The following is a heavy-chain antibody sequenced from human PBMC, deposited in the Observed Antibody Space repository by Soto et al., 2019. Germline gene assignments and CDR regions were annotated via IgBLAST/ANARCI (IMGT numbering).Heavy chain of an antibody. D-gene: IGHD3-22*01. J-gene: IGHJ4*02. CDR3: ARGPNYYDSSGYYPAPFDY. V-gene: IGHV1-69*13. CDR2: IIPIFGTA. Sequence: SVKVSCKASGGTFSSYAISWVRQAPGQGLEWMGGIIPIFGTANYAQKFQGRVTITADESTSTACMELSSLRSEDTAVYYCARGPNYYDSSGYYPAPFDYWGQGTLVTVSS. CDR1: GGTFSSYA.